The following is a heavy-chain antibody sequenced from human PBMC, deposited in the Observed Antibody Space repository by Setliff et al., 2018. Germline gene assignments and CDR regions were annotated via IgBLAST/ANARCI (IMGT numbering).Heavy chain of an antibody. CDR3: ASIDWGENFYNTDV. J-gene: IGHJ6*03. D-gene: IGHD7-27*01. CDR2: ISPDGTIT. V-gene: IGHV3-74*01. Sequence: QAGGSLRLSCAVYGFTFNKYWMYWVRQAPGKGLEWVSRISPDGTITNYADSVKGRFTISRDNAKNTLYLQMNSLRGEDTAVYFCASIDWGENFYNTDVWGKGTTVTVSS. CDR1: GFTFNKYW.